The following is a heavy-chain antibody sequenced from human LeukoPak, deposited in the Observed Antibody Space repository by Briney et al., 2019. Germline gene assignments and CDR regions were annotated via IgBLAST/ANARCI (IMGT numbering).Heavy chain of an antibody. Sequence: GGTLTLSCAASEFTFNSHTMAWVRQPPGKGLDCVSYISGSRSVIYYAASVKGRFTISRDNAKNSLHLQMNSLRAEDTAVYYCARGLYYMDVWGKGTTVTVSS. V-gene: IGHV3-48*01. J-gene: IGHJ6*03. CDR2: ISGSRSVI. CDR3: ARGLYYMDV. CDR1: EFTFNSHT.